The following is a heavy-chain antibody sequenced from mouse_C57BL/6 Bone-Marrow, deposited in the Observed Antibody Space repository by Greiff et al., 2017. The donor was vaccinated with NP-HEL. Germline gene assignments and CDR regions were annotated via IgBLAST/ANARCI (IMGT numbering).Heavy chain of an antibody. V-gene: IGHV1-42*01. CDR2: LNPSTGGT. CDR3: ARGRWLLPDWYFEV. J-gene: IGHJ1*03. CDR1: GYSFTGYY. Sequence: EVQLQQSGPELVKPGASVKISCKASGYSFTGYYMNWVKQSPEKSLEWIGELNPSTGGTTYNQKFKAKATLTVDKSSSTAYMQLKSLTSEDSAVYYGARGRWLLPDWYFEVWGTGTTVTVSS. D-gene: IGHD2-3*01.